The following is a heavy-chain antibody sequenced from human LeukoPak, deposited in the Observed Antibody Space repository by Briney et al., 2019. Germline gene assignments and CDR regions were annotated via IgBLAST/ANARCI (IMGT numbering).Heavy chain of an antibody. CDR2: ISGSDGTT. D-gene: IGHD2/OR15-2a*01. J-gene: IGHJ4*02. CDR3: AKDSAKKYDDC. V-gene: IGHV3-23*01. CDR1: GFTFSNYA. Sequence: GGSLRLSCAASGFTFSNYAMSWVRQAPGKGLEWVSGISGSDGTTYCADSVKGRFTISRDNSKNTLYLQMNGLRAEDTAVYYCAKDSAKKYDDCWGQGTLVTVSS.